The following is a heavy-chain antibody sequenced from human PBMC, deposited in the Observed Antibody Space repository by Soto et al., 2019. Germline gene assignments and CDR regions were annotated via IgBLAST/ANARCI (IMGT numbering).Heavy chain of an antibody. V-gene: IGHV4-61*05. CDR3: ARRRRDFDY. Sequence: SETLSLTCTVSGGSISSSSYYWGWIRQPPGKGLEWIGYIYYSGSTNYNPSLKSRVTISVNTSKNQFSLNLNSVTAADTAVYYCARRRRDFDYWGQGSLVTVSS. D-gene: IGHD6-25*01. CDR2: IYYSGST. J-gene: IGHJ4*02. CDR1: GGSISSSSYY.